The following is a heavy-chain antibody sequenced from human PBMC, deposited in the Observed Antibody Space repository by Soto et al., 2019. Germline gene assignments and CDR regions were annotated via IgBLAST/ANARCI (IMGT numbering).Heavy chain of an antibody. CDR3: AILVTVTTYWGYYYYMHV. J-gene: IGHJ6*03. Sequence: ASVKVSCKASGYTFTTYYVHWVRQAPGQGLQWMGRMNPSSGNTGYAQKFQGRVTMTRNTSISTAYMELSSLRSEDTAVYYCAILVTVTTYWGYYYYMHVWGKGTTVTVS. CDR2: MNPSSGNT. V-gene: IGHV1-8*02. CDR1: GYTFTTYY. D-gene: IGHD4-17*01.